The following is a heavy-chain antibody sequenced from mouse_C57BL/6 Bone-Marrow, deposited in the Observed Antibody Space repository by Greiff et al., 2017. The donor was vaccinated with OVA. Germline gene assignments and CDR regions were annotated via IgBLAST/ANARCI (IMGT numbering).Heavy chain of an antibody. V-gene: IGHV1-4*01. D-gene: IGHD1-1*01. J-gene: IGHJ2*01. CDR3: ARDLLKNY. Sequence: VQLQQSGAELARPGASVKMSCKASGYTFTSYTIHWVKQRPGQGLEWIGYINPSSGYTKYNQKFKDKATLTADKSSSTAYMQLSSLTSEDSAVYYCARDLLKNYWGQGTTLTVSS. CDR2: INPSSGYT. CDR1: GYTFTSYT.